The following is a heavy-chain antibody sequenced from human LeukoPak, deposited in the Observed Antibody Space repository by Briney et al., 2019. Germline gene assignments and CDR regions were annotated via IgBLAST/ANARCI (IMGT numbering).Heavy chain of an antibody. J-gene: IGHJ3*02. CDR3: ARRRDGYAFDI. Sequence: PGGSLRLSCAASGFTFDESAMPWVRQVAGKGLEWVSGISWSSGDRIYAGSVKGRFTISRDNDKNSLYLQMDSLRVEDTALYYCARRRDGYAFDIWGQGTMVTVSS. D-gene: IGHD5-12*01. V-gene: IGHV3-9*01. CDR1: GFTFDESA. CDR2: ISWSSGDR.